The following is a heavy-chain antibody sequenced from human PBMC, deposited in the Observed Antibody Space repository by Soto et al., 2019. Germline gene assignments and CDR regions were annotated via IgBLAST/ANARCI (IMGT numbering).Heavy chain of an antibody. Sequence: ASVKVSCKASGYTFTDYYMHWVRQAPGQGFEWVGGINPKSGGPKYVPKFQGRVTVTRDTSTSTAYMELNRLTSDDTAVYYCASEDCRNTNCLKGFDYWGQGTLVTVSS. CDR2: INPKSGGP. V-gene: IGHV1-2*02. J-gene: IGHJ4*02. CDR1: GYTFTDYY. D-gene: IGHD2-15*01. CDR3: ASEDCRNTNCLKGFDY.